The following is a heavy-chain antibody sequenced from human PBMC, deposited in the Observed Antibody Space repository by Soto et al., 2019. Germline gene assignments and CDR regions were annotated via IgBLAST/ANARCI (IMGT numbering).Heavy chain of an antibody. Sequence: ASVKVSCKASGYTFTSYAMHWVRQAPGQRLEWMGWINAGNGNTKYSQKFQGRVPITRDTPASTAYMELSSLRSEDTAVYYWAREVHTAMDPYFDYWGQGTLVSVSS. D-gene: IGHD5-18*01. CDR2: INAGNGNT. J-gene: IGHJ4*02. CDR3: AREVHTAMDPYFDY. V-gene: IGHV1-3*01. CDR1: GYTFTSYA.